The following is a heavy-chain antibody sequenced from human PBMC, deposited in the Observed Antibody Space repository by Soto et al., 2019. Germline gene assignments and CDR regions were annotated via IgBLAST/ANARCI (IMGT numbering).Heavy chain of an antibody. Sequence: GASVKVSCKASGYTFTGYYMHWVRQAPGQGLEWMGWINPNSGGTNYAQKFQGWVTMTRDTSISTAYMELSRLRSDDTAVYYCARSWELNYYHYGMDVWGQGTTVTVSS. V-gene: IGHV1-2*04. CDR3: ARSWELNYYHYGMDV. D-gene: IGHD1-7*01. CDR2: INPNSGGT. CDR1: GYTFTGYY. J-gene: IGHJ6*02.